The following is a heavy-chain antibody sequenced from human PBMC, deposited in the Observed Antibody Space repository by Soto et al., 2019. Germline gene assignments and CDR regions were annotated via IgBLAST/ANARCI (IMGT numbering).Heavy chain of an antibody. CDR3: ARQVHPGYPSA. CDR2: INPTSEYT. CDR1: GYTFTSYD. D-gene: IGHD5-18*01. V-gene: IGHV1-8*01. Sequence: ASVKVSCKASGYTFTSYDINWVRQAPGQGLEWVGWINPTSEYTAHAQKFQGRVTLTREISTATAYMELSSLTSEDTAVYFCARQVHPGYPSAGGRGTPVPVSS. J-gene: IGHJ4*02.